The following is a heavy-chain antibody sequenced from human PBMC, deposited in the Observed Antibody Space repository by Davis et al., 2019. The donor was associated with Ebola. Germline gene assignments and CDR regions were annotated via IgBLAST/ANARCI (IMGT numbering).Heavy chain of an antibody. Sequence: GESLKISCSASGFTFSSYAMHWVRQAPGKGLEYVSAISSNGGSTYYADSVRGRFTVSRDNSKNTLYLQMSSLRAEDTAVYYCVKSMSSGWYYQYFDLWGRGTLVTVSS. CDR2: ISSNGGST. J-gene: IGHJ2*01. CDR1: GFTFSSYA. D-gene: IGHD6-19*01. V-gene: IGHV3-64D*08. CDR3: VKSMSSGWYYQYFDL.